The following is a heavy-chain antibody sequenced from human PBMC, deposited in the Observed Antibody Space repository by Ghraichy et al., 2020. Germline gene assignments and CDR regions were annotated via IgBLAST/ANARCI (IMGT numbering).Heavy chain of an antibody. CDR3: VRERGYGDYEWFDP. J-gene: IGHJ5*02. CDR2: ISGGGAGT. CDR1: GFTIDTYA. V-gene: IGHV3-23*01. Sequence: GGSLRLSCTASGFTIDTYALSWVRQAPGKGLQWVSTISGGGAGTYYTDSVTGRFAISRDNSKNTVYLQMRNLRVDDSAIYYCVRERGYGDYEWFDPWGQGALGTVSS. D-gene: IGHD4-17*01.